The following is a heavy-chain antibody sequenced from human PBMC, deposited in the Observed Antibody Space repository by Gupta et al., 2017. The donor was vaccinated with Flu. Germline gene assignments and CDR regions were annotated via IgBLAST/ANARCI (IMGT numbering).Heavy chain of an antibody. CDR3: VRVLGLDGEAFDI. CDR2: ISSSGRTI. CDR1: GFTFDDYY. J-gene: IGHJ3*02. Sequence: QLQLLESGGGLVKPGGSLRLSCTVSGFTFDDYYMSWVRQAPGKGLEWISYISSSGRTIHYAQSVKGRYIISRDNAKNTLYLDMNRLGAEDTSLYDGVRVLGLDGEAFDIWGQGTVGTVSS. V-gene: IGHV3-11*01.